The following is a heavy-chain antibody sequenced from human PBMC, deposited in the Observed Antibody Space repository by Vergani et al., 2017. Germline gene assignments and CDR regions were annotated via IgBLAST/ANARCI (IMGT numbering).Heavy chain of an antibody. V-gene: IGHV1-8*01. CDR2: MNPKSGNS. Sequence: QVQLVQSGAEVKKPGASVKVSCWASGYTFIEYDIDWVRQAAGQGLEWMGWMNPKSGNSGFAQKFQGRVTMTRDTSISTAYMELNSLTSEDTAVYYCARAPGRRCSGGSCYSSIRWFDPWGQGTLVTVFS. D-gene: IGHD2-15*01. CDR1: GYTFIEYD. J-gene: IGHJ5*02. CDR3: ARAPGRRCSGGSCYSSIRWFDP.